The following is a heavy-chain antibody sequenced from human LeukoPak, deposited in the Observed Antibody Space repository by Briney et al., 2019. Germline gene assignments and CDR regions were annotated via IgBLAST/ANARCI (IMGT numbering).Heavy chain of an antibody. Sequence: SVKVSCKASGGALSGYAVTWVRLAPGQGLEWMGGIILIFGSTNYAPKFEGRLTITADESTNTVYMELSSLRSEDTAVYFCARGFSGPNWGKRYYEHWGQGTLVTVSS. D-gene: IGHD7-27*01. CDR1: GGALSGYA. CDR2: IILIFGST. J-gene: IGHJ4*02. V-gene: IGHV1-69*01. CDR3: ARGFSGPNWGKRYYEH.